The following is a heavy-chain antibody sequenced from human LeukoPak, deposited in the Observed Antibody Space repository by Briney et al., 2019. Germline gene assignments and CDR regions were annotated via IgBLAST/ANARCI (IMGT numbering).Heavy chain of an antibody. D-gene: IGHD3-22*01. CDR3: ARDRPNYYGSDGHYYRRDGDY. Sequence: GGSLRLSCAASGFTFRIYAMSWVRQAPGKGLQWVSSITSRGESTWYVDSVRGRFTITRDNSENTLYLQMHSLRAEDTAVYYCARDRPNYYGSDGHYYRRDGDYWGRGTLVSVSS. V-gene: IGHV3-23*01. J-gene: IGHJ4*02. CDR2: ITSRGEST. CDR1: GFTFRIYA.